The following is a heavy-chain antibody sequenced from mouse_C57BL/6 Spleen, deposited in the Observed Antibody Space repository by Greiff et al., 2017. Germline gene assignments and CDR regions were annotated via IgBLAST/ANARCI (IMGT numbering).Heavy chain of an antibody. V-gene: IGHV10-1*01. CDR2: IRSKSNNYAT. CDR1: GFSFNTYA. J-gene: IGHJ4*01. Sequence: EVQLVESGGGLVQPKGSLKLSCAASGFSFNTYAMNWVRQAPGKGLEWVARIRSKSNNYATYYADSVKDRFTISRDDSESMLYLQMNNLKTEDTAMYYCVRQAPEFYYYAMDYWGQGTSVTVSS. CDR3: VRQAPEFYYYAMDY.